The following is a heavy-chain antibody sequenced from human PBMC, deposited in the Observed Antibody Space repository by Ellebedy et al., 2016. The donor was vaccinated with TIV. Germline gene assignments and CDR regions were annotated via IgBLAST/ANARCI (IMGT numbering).Heavy chain of an antibody. CDR1: GFTFSSYA. V-gene: IGHV3-30*04. Sequence: GGSLRLXXAASGFTFSSYAMHWVRQAPGKGLGWVAAISYDGSNENYVDSVKGRFTISRDNSKNTLYLQMNTLRAEDTAVYYCARDRTYYDTRGYDWYFDLWGRGTLVTVSS. J-gene: IGHJ2*01. CDR3: ARDRTYYDTRGYDWYFDL. D-gene: IGHD3-22*01. CDR2: ISYDGSNE.